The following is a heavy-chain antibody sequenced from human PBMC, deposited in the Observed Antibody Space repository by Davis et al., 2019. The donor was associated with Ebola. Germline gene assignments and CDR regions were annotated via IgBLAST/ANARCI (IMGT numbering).Heavy chain of an antibody. J-gene: IGHJ4*02. Sequence: GESLKISCAASGFTFSSYTMHWVRQAPGKGLEWVAVISYDGSNKYYADSVKGRFTISRDNSKNTLYLQTNSLRAEDTAVYYCARGWGRMTTVTTSAYWGQGTLVTVSS. V-gene: IGHV3-30*04. D-gene: IGHD4-17*01. CDR2: ISYDGSNK. CDR1: GFTFSSYT. CDR3: ARGWGRMTTVTTSAY.